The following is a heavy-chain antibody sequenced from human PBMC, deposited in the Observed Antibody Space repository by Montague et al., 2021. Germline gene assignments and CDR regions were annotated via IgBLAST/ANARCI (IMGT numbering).Heavy chain of an antibody. J-gene: IGHJ4*02. CDR3: AGHPFNGNSPFDS. V-gene: IGHV3-74*01. D-gene: IGHD4-23*01. CDR1: GFTFSSYW. CDR2: INSDGSNT. Sequence: SLRLSCAASGFTFSSYWMHWVRQAPGKGLVWVSRINSDGSNTGCADSVKGRFTVSRENAKNTLYLQMNNLRAEDTAVYYCAGHPFNGNSPFDSWGQGTLVTVSS.